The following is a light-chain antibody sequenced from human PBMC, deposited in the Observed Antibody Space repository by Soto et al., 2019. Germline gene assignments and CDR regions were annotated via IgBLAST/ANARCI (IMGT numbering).Light chain of an antibody. Sequence: QSALTQPRSLSGSPGQSLTISCSGTSSDVGGYNYVSWYQQHPGKAPKVIIYDVTKRPSGVPDRFSGSKSGKTASLTISGLQADDEADYYCCSYAGSYSYVFGTGTKVTVL. CDR2: DVT. CDR3: CSYAGSYSYV. J-gene: IGLJ1*01. V-gene: IGLV2-11*01. CDR1: SSDVGGYNY.